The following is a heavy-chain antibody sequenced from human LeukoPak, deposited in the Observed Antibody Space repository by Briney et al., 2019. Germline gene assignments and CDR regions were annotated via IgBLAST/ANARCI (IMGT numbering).Heavy chain of an antibody. CDR2: ISSSSSYI. Sequence: GGSLRLSCAASGFTFSSYSMNWVRQAPGKGLEWVSSISSSSSYIYYADSVKGRFTISRDNAKNSLYLQMNSLRAEDTAVYYCARDYSSSWNRVGAFDIWGQGTMVTVSS. CDR3: ARDYSSSWNRVGAFDI. V-gene: IGHV3-21*01. J-gene: IGHJ3*02. CDR1: GFTFSSYS. D-gene: IGHD6-13*01.